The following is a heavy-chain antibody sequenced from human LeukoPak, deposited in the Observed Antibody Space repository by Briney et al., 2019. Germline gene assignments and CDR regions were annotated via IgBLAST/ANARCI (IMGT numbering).Heavy chain of an antibody. Sequence: GGSLRLSCAASGFTFSSYWMNWVRQAPGKGLVWVSRIASDGSSTTYADSVKGRFSISRDNAKNTLYLQMNSLRAEDTAVYYCARDRVKYYYDSSGYYEGRKFDYWGQGTLVTVSS. CDR2: IASDGSST. V-gene: IGHV3-74*01. D-gene: IGHD3-22*01. CDR3: ARDRVKYYYDSSGYYEGRKFDY. CDR1: GFTFSSYW. J-gene: IGHJ4*02.